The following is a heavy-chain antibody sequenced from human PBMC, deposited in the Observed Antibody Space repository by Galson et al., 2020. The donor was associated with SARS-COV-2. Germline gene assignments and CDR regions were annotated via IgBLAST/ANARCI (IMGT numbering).Heavy chain of an antibody. Sequence: SETLSLTCTVSGGSINSGGYYWSWIRQPAGKGLEWLGRVATSGSAFYNPSLKSRVTISIDTSSNQFSLSVNSMTNADTAVYYCARENWRGVADPWGQGTLVTVSS. V-gene: IGHV4-61*02. CDR1: GGSINSGGYY. CDR2: VATSGSA. D-gene: IGHD1-1*01. J-gene: IGHJ5*01. CDR3: ARENWRGVADP.